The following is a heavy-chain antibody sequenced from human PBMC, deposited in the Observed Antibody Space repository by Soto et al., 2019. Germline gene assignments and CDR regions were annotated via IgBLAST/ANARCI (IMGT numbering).Heavy chain of an antibody. CDR3: ASQWRRKSSGQHSYYHYGMDL. Sequence: SETLSLTCTVSGGSISSSSYYWGWIGQPPGKGLEGIGSIYYSGSTYYNPSLKSRVTISVDTSKNQFSLKLSSVTAADTAVYYCASQWRRKSSGQHSYYHYGMDLCRQGITLTLSS. CDR2: IYYSGST. CDR1: GGSISSSSYY. J-gene: IGHJ6*02. V-gene: IGHV4-39*01.